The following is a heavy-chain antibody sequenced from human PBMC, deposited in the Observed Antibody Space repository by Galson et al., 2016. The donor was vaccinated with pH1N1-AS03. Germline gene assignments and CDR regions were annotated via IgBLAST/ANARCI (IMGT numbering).Heavy chain of an antibody. J-gene: IGHJ4*02. CDR2: IDWNSGTI. D-gene: IGHD2-15*01. CDR3: ARSPGYCSDGSCSEQGYFDY. CDR1: GFTFDDSA. Sequence: SLRLSCAGSGFTFDDSAMHWVRQAPGKGLEWVSGIDWNSGTIDYTDSVKGRFTISRANAKHSLYLQMNSLRAKDTALYYCARSPGYCSDGSCSEQGYFDYWGPGTLVTVSS. V-gene: IGHV3-9*01.